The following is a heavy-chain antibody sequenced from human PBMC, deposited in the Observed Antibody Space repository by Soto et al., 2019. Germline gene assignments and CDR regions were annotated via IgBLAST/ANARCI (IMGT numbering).Heavy chain of an antibody. CDR1: GFTFSNNG. CDR3: ARDGGLSRRPQYYHDGMGV. D-gene: IGHD3-3*02. V-gene: IGHV3-33*01. CDR2: IWYDGTNK. Sequence: QVQLVESGGGVVQPGRSLRLSCAASGFTFSNNGMHWVRQAPGKGLEWVAVIWYDGTNKYYADSVKGRFTISRDNSKNTLYLQMNSLRAEDTAVYYCARDGGLSRRPQYYHDGMGVWGQGTTVTVSS. J-gene: IGHJ6*02.